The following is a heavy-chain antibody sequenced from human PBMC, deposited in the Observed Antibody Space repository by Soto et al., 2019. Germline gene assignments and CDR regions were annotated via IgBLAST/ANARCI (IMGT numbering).Heavy chain of an antibody. Sequence: ASVKVSCKASGYTFTSYAMHWVRQAPGQRLEWMGWTNAGNGNTKYSQKFQGRVTITRDTSASAAYMELSSLRSEDTAVYYCARGLITMVRGASNWFDPWGQGTLVTVS. CDR3: ARGLITMVRGASNWFDP. V-gene: IGHV1-3*01. D-gene: IGHD3-10*01. J-gene: IGHJ5*02. CDR1: GYTFTSYA. CDR2: TNAGNGNT.